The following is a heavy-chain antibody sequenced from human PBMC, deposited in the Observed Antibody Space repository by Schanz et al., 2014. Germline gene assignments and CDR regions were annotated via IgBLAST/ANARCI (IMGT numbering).Heavy chain of an antibody. D-gene: IGHD3-3*01. CDR1: GFSFDSYN. CDR3: ASYDFWSGYSFDP. J-gene: IGHJ5*02. Sequence: EVQLVESGGGLVKPGGSLRLSCTASGFSFDSYNMNWVRQSPGKGLEWLANIKDDGGATHYMDSVKGRFTISRDNAKNSLYLQMNSLRVEDTAVYYCASYDFWSGYSFDPWGQGTLVTVSS. V-gene: IGHV3-7*01. CDR2: IKDDGGAT.